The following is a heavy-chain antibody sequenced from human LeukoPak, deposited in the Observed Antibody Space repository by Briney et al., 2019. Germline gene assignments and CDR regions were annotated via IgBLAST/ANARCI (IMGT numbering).Heavy chain of an antibody. V-gene: IGHV4-59*12. CDR2: IYYSGST. D-gene: IGHD5-18*01. CDR3: ASMPDTAMAAGAFDI. Sequence: SETLSLTCTVSGDSISSYYWSWIRQPPGKGLEWIGYIYYSGSTNYNPSLKSRVTISVDKSKNQFSLKLSSVTAADTAVYYCASMPDTAMAAGAFDIWGQGTMVTVSS. CDR1: GDSISSYY. J-gene: IGHJ3*02.